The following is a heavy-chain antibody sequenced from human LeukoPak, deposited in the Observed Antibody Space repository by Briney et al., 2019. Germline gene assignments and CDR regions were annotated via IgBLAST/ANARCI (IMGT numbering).Heavy chain of an antibody. CDR3: ARVLPYDYINRFDR. CDR2: ISSSTSTI. V-gene: IGHV3-48*01. J-gene: IGHJ5*02. Sequence: QPGGSLRLSCAASGFTFSTYSMNWVRQAPGKGLGWVSYISSSTSTIYYADSVKGRFTISRDNAKNSLYLQMNSLRAENTAVYYCARVLPYDYINRFDRWGQGTLVTVSS. D-gene: IGHD4-11*01. CDR1: GFTFSTYS.